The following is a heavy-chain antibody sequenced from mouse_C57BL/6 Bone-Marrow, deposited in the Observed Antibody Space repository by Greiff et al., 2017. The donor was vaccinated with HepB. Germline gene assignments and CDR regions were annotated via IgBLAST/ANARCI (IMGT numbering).Heavy chain of an antibody. CDR3: ARRRRVLRERYFDV. Sequence: VQLQQPGAELVRPGSSVKLSCKASGYTFTSYWMHWVKQRPIQGLEWIGNIDPSDSETHYNQKFKDKATLTVDKSSSTAYMQLSSLTSEDSAVYYCARRRRVLRERYFDVWGTGTTVTVSS. D-gene: IGHD1-1*01. CDR1: GYTFTSYW. V-gene: IGHV1-52*01. CDR2: IDPSDSET. J-gene: IGHJ1*03.